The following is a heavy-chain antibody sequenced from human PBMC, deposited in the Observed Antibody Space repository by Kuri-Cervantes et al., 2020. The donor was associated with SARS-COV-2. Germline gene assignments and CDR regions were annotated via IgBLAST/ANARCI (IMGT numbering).Heavy chain of an antibody. CDR1: GGSISSGSYY. J-gene: IGHJ4*02. CDR3: ARSRIRPFDY. Sequence: LRLSCTVSGGSISSGSYYWSWIRQPAGKGLEWIGRIYTSGSTNYNPSLKSRVTISVDTSKNQFSLKLSSVTAADTAVYYCARSRIRPFDYWGQGTLVTVSS. CDR2: IYTSGST. V-gene: IGHV4-61*02.